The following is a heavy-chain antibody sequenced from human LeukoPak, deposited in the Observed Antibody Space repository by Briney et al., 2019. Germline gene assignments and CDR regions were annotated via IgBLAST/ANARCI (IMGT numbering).Heavy chain of an antibody. CDR3: ATAAVVGTVDY. CDR1: GFTFSSYG. V-gene: IGHV3-23*01. J-gene: IGHJ4*02. CDR2: IGSSDNS. Sequence: GGSLRLSCAASGFTFSSYGMSWVRQAPGKGLEWVSAIGSSDNSYYADSVKGRFTISRDNSKNTLYLQMNSLRAEDTAVYFCATAAVVGTVDYWGQGTLVTVSS. D-gene: IGHD6-19*01.